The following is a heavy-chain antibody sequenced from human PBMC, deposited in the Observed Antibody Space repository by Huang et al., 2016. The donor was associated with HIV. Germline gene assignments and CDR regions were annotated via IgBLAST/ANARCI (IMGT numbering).Heavy chain of an antibody. CDR3: ARQRSPDSSSHLY. CDR1: GYTFSSYA. Sequence: QVQLVQSGAEVRKPGASVRVSCKASGYTFSSYAIHWVRQAPGQSLEWMGRISSGDGRTEYSWQLQGRATITTDTSANTVYLDLSGLRSEDTAVYYCARQRSPDSSSHLYWGQGTLVTVSS. CDR2: ISSGDGRT. V-gene: IGHV1-3*04. D-gene: IGHD6-13*01. J-gene: IGHJ4*02.